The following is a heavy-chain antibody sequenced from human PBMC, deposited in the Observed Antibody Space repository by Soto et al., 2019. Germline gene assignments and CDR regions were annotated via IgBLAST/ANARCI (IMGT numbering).Heavy chain of an antibody. J-gene: IGHJ3*02. CDR1: GDTIITGGYT. CDR3: ARVGGFDWLLYDAFDI. D-gene: IGHD3-9*01. CDR2: TYHSGNP. V-gene: IGHV4-30-2*01. Sequence: SETLSLTCAVSGDTIITGGYTWAWIRQPPGKALEWIGHTYHSGNPYYNPSLKSRVIISVDRSKNQFSLKVRSVTAEDTAVYYCARVGGFDWLLYDAFDIWGQGTIVT.